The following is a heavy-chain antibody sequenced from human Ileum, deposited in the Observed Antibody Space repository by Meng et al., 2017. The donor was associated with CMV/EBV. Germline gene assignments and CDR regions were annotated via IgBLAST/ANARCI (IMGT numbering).Heavy chain of an antibody. CDR1: GYSISSGYY. V-gene: IGHV4-38-2*02. CDR2: IYHSGST. Sequence: GSLRLSCTVSGYSISSGYYWGWIRQPPGKGLEWIGSIYHSGSTYYNPSLKSRITISVDTSKNQFSLKLSSVTAADTSVYYCARYGFLVVVPAANWFDPWGQGTLVTVSS. J-gene: IGHJ5*02. CDR3: ARYGFLVVVPAANWFDP. D-gene: IGHD2-2*01.